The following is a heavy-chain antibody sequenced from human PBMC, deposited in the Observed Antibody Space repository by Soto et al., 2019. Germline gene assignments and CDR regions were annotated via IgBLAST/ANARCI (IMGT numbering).Heavy chain of an antibody. CDR3: AREKQLGDNYYGMDV. CDR1: GYTFIGYY. J-gene: IGHJ6*02. CDR2: INPSSGST. D-gene: IGHD6-6*01. V-gene: IGHV1-2*06. Sequence: ASVKVSCKTSGYTFIGYYMHWVRQAPGQGLEWVGRINPSSGSTIYAQRFQDRVTMTRDMSTSTVFMDLSRLTSDDTAIYYCAREKQLGDNYYGMDVWGQGTTVTVSS.